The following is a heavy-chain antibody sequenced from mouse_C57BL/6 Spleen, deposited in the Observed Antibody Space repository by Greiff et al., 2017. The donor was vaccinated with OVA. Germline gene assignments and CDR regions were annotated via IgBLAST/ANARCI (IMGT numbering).Heavy chain of an antibody. V-gene: IGHV5-6*01. Sequence: DVQLQESGGDLVKPGGSLKLSCAASGFTFSSYGMSWVRQTPDKRLEWVATISSGGSYTYYPDSVKGRSTISRDNAKNTLYLQMSSLKSEDTAMYYCARGYGNRDAMDYWGQGTSVTVSS. CDR2: ISSGGSYT. CDR1: GFTFSSYG. J-gene: IGHJ4*01. D-gene: IGHD2-10*02. CDR3: ARGYGNRDAMDY.